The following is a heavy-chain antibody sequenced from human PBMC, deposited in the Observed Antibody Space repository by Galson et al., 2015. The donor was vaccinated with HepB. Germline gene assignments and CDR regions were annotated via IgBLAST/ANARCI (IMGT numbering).Heavy chain of an antibody. CDR1: GFTFSGYG. D-gene: IGHD2-2*01. CDR2: LSYDASNE. V-gene: IGHV3-30-3*01. CDR3: ARDHCNIISCSYYYGMDL. J-gene: IGHJ6*02. Sequence: SLRISCTASGFTFSGYGVHWVRQAPGRGLEWVAVLSYDASNEYYVESVKGRFTLSRDKSKNTVYLQMNRLRAEDTAVYYCARDHCNIISCSYYYGMDLWGQGTTVTVSS.